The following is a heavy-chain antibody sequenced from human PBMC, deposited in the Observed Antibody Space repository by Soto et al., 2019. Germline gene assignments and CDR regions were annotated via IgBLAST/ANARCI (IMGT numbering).Heavy chain of an antibody. J-gene: IGHJ4*02. D-gene: IGHD6-19*01. CDR2: ISYDGSNE. V-gene: IGHV3-30*03. CDR3: ARGRIAVPGTFGY. Sequence: QPGGSLRLSCAASGFTFSSYGMHWVRQAPGKGLEWVAVISYDGSNEYYADSVKGRFTISRDNSKNTLYLQMNSLRAEDTAVYYCARGRIAVPGTFGYWGQGTLVTVSS. CDR1: GFTFSSYG.